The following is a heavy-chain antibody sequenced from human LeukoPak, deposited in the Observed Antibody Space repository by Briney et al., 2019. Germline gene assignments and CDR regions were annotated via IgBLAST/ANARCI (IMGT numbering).Heavy chain of an antibody. Sequence: GGSLRLSCAASGFTFSSYWMHWVRQAPGKGLVWVSRINSDGSSTSYADSVKGRFTIPRDNAKNTLYLQMNGLRAEDTAVYYCATGQGHGMDVWGQGTTVTVSS. J-gene: IGHJ6*02. CDR3: ATGQGHGMDV. V-gene: IGHV3-74*01. CDR2: INSDGSST. CDR1: GFTFSSYW. D-gene: IGHD1-14*01.